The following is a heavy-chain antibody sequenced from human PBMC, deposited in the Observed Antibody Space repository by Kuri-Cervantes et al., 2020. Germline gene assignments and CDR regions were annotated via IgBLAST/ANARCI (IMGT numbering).Heavy chain of an antibody. CDR1: GFTFSSYS. D-gene: IGHD3-10*01. CDR3: ARDLSPGSYSYYYYYYGMDV. CDR2: ISSSSSYI. Sequence: GESLKISCAASGFTFSSYSMNWVRQAPGKGLEWVSSISSSSSYIYYADSVKGRFTISRDNAKNSLYLQMNSLRAEDTAVYYCARDLSPGSYSYYYYYYGMDVRGQGTTVTVSS. V-gene: IGHV3-21*01. J-gene: IGHJ6*02.